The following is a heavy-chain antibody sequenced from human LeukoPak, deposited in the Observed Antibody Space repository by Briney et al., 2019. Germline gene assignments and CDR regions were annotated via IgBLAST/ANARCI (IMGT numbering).Heavy chain of an antibody. Sequence: GRSLRHSCAASGFTFNSYTMHWVRQAPGKGLEWVAVFSYDGSTKYYSDSVKGRFTISRDDSDNTLYLQMNSLRAEDTAVYYCARRDAGSCLDYWGQGTLVTVSS. CDR3: ARRDAGSCLDY. D-gene: IGHD2-15*01. CDR1: GFTFNSYT. J-gene: IGHJ4*02. CDR2: FSYDGSTK. V-gene: IGHV3-30-3*01.